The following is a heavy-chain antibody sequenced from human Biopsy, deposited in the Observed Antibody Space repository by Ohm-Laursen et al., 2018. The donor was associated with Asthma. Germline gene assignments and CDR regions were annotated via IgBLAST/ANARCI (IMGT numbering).Heavy chain of an antibody. Sequence: GSSVKVSCKASGYTFINYAIHWARQAPGHSLEWMGGIIPIFGTSNYAQKFQGRVTFTADESTSSAYMELSSLRSEDSAVYYCAREVLTVDYGYYYFAMDVWGQGTTVTVSS. J-gene: IGHJ6*02. CDR2: IIPIFGTS. CDR1: GYTFINYA. D-gene: IGHD4-17*01. CDR3: AREVLTVDYGYYYFAMDV. V-gene: IGHV1-69*01.